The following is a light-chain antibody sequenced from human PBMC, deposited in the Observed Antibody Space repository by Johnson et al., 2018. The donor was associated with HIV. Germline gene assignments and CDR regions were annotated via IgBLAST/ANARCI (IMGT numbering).Light chain of an antibody. V-gene: IGLV1-51*01. CDR2: DNN. Sequence: QSVLTQPPSVSAAPGQKVTISCSGSSSNIGKNYVSWYQQLPGTAPKLLIYDNNKRPSGIPDRFSGSKYGTSATLGITGLQTGDEADYYCGTWDSSLSAYVFGTGTKVTVL. CDR3: GTWDSSLSAYV. J-gene: IGLJ1*01. CDR1: SSNIGKNY.